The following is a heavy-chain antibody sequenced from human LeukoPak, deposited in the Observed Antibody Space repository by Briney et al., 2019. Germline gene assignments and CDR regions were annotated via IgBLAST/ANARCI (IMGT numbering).Heavy chain of an antibody. CDR3: VRNSGGSAAHPFDY. CDR1: GFTFSVYA. V-gene: IGHV3-23*01. D-gene: IGHD6-13*01. J-gene: IGHJ4*02. CDR2: INGSGDST. Sequence: PGGSLSLSCAASGFTFSVYAMSWVRQAPGKGLEWVSGINGSGDSTFYADAVKGRFTISRDNSKNTLYLQMNSLRAEDTALYYCVRNSGGSAAHPFDYWGQGTLVTVSS.